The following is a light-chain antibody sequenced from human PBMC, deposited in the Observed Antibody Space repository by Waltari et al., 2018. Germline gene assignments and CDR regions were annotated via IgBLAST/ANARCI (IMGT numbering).Light chain of an antibody. CDR1: QSVSSN. Sequence: EIVMTQSPATLSVSPGERAILSCRASQSVSSNLAWYQQKPSQAPRLLIYGASTRAAGIPARFSGSGSDTEFTLTINTLQSEDFEVYYCQHYDVWRTFGQGTKVEIK. CDR3: QHYDVWRT. CDR2: GAS. J-gene: IGKJ1*01. V-gene: IGKV3-15*01.